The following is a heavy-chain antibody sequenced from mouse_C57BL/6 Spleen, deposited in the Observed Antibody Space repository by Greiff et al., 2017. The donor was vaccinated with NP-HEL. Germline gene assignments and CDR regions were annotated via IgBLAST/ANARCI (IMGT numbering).Heavy chain of an antibody. J-gene: IGHJ2*01. CDR1: GYTFTDYY. D-gene: IGHD2-4*01. Sequence: EVKVVESGPELVKPGASVKISCKASGYTFTDYYMNWVKQSHGKSLEWIGDINPNNGGTSYNQKFKGKATLTVDKSSSTAYMELRSLTSEDSAVYYCARSEDYEGYYFDYWGQGTTLTVSS. V-gene: IGHV1-26*01. CDR2: INPNNGGT. CDR3: ARSEDYEGYYFDY.